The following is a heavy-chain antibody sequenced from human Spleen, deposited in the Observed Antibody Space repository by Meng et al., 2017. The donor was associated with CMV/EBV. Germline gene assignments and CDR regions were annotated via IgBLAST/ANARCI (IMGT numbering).Heavy chain of an antibody. Sequence: SETLSLTCTVSGGSISSSSYYWGWSRQPPGKGLEWIGYIYYTGSTKYNPSLKSRVTRLVDTSKNQVSLRLSSVTAADTAIYYCARDNPGLQYVWFDPWGQGTLVTVSS. CDR2: IYYTGST. D-gene: IGHD4-11*01. V-gene: IGHV4-61*01. J-gene: IGHJ5*02. CDR1: GGSISSSSYY. CDR3: ARDNPGLQYVWFDP.